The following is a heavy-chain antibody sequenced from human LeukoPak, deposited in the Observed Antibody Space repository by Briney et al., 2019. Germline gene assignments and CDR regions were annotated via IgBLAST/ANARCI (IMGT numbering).Heavy chain of an antibody. CDR3: TTYSSSWFSWFDP. Sequence: GGSLRLSCAASGFXFSNAWISWVRQAPGKGLEWVGRIKSKTDGGTTDYAAPVKGRFTISRDDSKNTLYLQMNSLKTEDTAVYYCTTYSSSWFSWFDPWGQGTLVTVSS. D-gene: IGHD6-13*01. V-gene: IGHV3-15*01. J-gene: IGHJ5*02. CDR1: GFXFSNAW. CDR2: IKSKTDGGTT.